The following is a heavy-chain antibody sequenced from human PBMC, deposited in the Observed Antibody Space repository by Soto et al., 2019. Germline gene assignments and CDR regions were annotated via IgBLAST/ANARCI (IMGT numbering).Heavy chain of an antibody. J-gene: IGHJ4*02. CDR2: IHSAGTVT. CDR3: ARDFPPAGTPGDDFDY. Sequence: EVQLVESGGAVVQPGGSLRLSCAASGFTFSDYWMHWVRQVPGKGLVWVSRIHSAGTVTTYADSVRGRFTISRDNAKNTVYLQMNSLRPDDTAVYYCARDFPPAGTPGDDFDYWGQGTLVTVSS. CDR1: GFTFSDYW. D-gene: IGHD1-1*01. V-gene: IGHV3-74*01.